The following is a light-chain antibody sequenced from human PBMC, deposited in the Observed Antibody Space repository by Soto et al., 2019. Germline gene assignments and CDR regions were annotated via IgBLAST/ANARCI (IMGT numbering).Light chain of an antibody. Sequence: QSVLTQPPSASGTPGQRVTISCSGSSSNIGSNTVNWYQHLPGTAPKLLIYTNNQRPSGVPDRFSGSKSGTSASLAISGLQPDDEADYYCAAWDGSLNGVVFGGGTKLTVL. CDR2: TNN. J-gene: IGLJ2*01. CDR1: SSNIGSNT. V-gene: IGLV1-44*01. CDR3: AAWDGSLNGVV.